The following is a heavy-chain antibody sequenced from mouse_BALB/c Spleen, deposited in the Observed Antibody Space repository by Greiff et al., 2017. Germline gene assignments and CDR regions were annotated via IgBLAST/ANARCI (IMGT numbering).Heavy chain of an antibody. CDR1: GFNIKDYY. Sequence: EVQLQQSGAELVRPGALVKLSCKASGFNIKDYYMHWVKQRPEQGLEWIGWIDPENGNTIYDPKFQGKASITADTSSNTACLQLSSLTSEDTAVYYGARSLLRLRYYFDYWGQGTTLTVSS. CDR3: ARSLLRLRYYFDY. V-gene: IGHV14-1*02. D-gene: IGHD1-2*01. CDR2: IDPENGNT. J-gene: IGHJ2*01.